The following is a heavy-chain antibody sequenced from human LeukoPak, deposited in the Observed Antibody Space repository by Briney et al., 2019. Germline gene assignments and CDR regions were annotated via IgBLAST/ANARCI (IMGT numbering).Heavy chain of an antibody. CDR2: IYPGDSDT. V-gene: IGHV5-51*01. J-gene: IGHJ5*02. CDR1: GYSFTSYW. CDR3: ARRSLGYCSGGSCYGGLFFRPSDWFDP. D-gene: IGHD2-15*01. Sequence: GESLKISCKGSGYSFTSYWIGWVRQMPGKGLEWMGIIYPGDSDTRYSPSFQGQVTISADKSISTAYLQWSSLKASDTAMYYCARRSLGYCSGGSCYGGLFFRPSDWFDPWGQGTLVTVSS.